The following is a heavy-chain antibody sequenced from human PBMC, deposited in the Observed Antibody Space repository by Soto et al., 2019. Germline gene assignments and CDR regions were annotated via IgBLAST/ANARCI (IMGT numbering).Heavy chain of an antibody. D-gene: IGHD1-26*01. CDR2: IVVDSNTA. CDR1: GSTFNNFA. Sequence: QVVLLQSGAEVKEPGSSVRVSCQVSGSTFNNFAFSWVRQAPGHGPEWMGGIVVDSNTAEYSQRFEDRVTITADTSTDTLYMELGSLTFEDTAVYYCARAIKRWEVNYYFDFWGQGALVTVSS. V-gene: IGHV1-69*06. CDR3: ARAIKRWEVNYYFDF. J-gene: IGHJ4*02.